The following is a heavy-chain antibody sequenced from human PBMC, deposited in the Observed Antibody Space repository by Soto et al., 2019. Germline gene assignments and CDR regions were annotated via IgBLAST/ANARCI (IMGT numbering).Heavy chain of an antibody. CDR1: GFTFSSFH. D-gene: IGHD4-17*01. J-gene: IGHJ3*02. V-gene: IGHV3-13*01. CDR3: ARDHSGGHNAFDI. Sequence: EVQLVESGGGLVQPGGSLRLSCAASGFTFSSFHMHWIRHATGKGLEWVSGIGTGGDTYYPGSVQGRFTVSRENGKNSLYLQINSLRAGDTAVYYCARDHSGGHNAFDIWRQGTMVTVSS. CDR2: IGTGGDT.